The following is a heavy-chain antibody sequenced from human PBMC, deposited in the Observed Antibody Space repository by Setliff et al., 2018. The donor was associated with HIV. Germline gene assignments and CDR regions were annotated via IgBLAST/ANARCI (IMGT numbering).Heavy chain of an antibody. CDR2: IYPGDSDV. Sequence: PGESLKISCQASGYTFTNHWIGWVRQMPGEGLEWVAIIYPGDSDVRYNPSFQGQVTVSVDKSINTAYLQWSSLKASDTATYYCAREHRLCSGERCVLPDYWGQGTLVTV. CDR3: AREHRLCSGERCVLPDY. J-gene: IGHJ4*02. CDR1: GYTFTNHW. V-gene: IGHV5-51*01. D-gene: IGHD2-15*01.